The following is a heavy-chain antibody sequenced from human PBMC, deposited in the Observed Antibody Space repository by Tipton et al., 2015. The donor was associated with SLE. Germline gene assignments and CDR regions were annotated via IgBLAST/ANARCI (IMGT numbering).Heavy chain of an antibody. CDR2: IYYSGST. Sequence: LRLSCAASGFTFSSYEMNWIRQPPGKGLEWIGSIYYSGSTYYNPSLKSRVTISVDTSKNQFSLKLSSVTAADTAVYYCARAGVTIFGVVEAGYYYMDVWGKGTTVTVSS. D-gene: IGHD3-3*01. V-gene: IGHV4-39*07. J-gene: IGHJ6*03. CDR3: ARAGVTIFGVVEAGYYYMDV. CDR1: GFTFSSYE.